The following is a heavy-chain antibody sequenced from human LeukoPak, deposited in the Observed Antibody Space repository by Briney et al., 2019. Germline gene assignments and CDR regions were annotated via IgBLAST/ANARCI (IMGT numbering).Heavy chain of an antibody. CDR1: GYTFTGYY. V-gene: IGHV1-2*02. CDR2: INANSGGT. D-gene: IGHD2-2*01. Sequence: ASVKVSRKGSGYTFTGYYIHWVRQAPGQGLEWMGWINANSGGTKYAQKFQGGVTMTRDTSISTAYMEMSRLRSDDTAVYYCARDQGYCSSTSCYLVDPWGQGTLVTVSS. J-gene: IGHJ5*02. CDR3: ARDQGYCSSTSCYLVDP.